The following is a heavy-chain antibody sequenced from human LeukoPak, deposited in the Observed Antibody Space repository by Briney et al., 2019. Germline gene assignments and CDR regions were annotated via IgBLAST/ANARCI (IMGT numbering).Heavy chain of an antibody. CDR1: GFTVSSNY. D-gene: IGHD3-22*01. J-gene: IGHJ4*02. CDR2: ISGNGAHP. V-gene: IGHV3-23*01. Sequence: PGGSLRLSCAASGFTVSSNYMSWVRQAPGKELEWVSSISGNGAHPYYADSVRGRFTISRDFSRNVVYLQMSSLRVEDTAEYFCAKAIDNRGYYFERGADFWGQGTMVTVSS. CDR3: AKAIDNRGYYFERGADF.